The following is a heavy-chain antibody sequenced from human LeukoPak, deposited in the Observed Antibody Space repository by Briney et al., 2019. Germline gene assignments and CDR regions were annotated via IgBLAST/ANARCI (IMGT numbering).Heavy chain of an antibody. CDR2: VNHSGNT. D-gene: IGHD6-13*01. Sequence: SETLSLTCAVYGGSFSGYYWSRIRQPPGKGLEWIGEVNHSGNTNHNPSLKSRVTISVDTSKNQFSLKLSSVTAADTAVYYCARELERAAAGTGYYFDYWGQGTLVTVSS. CDR1: GGSFSGYY. V-gene: IGHV4-34*01. J-gene: IGHJ4*02. CDR3: ARELERAAAGTGYYFDY.